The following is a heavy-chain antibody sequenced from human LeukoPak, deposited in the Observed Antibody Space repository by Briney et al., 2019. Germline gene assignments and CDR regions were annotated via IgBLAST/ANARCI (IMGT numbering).Heavy chain of an antibody. J-gene: IGHJ5*02. CDR3: ARALSYDFWSGYYTYNWFDP. D-gene: IGHD3-3*01. CDR1: GGSISSYY. Sequence: SETLSLTCTVSGGSISSYYWSWIRQPPGKGLEWIGYIYYSGSTNYNPSLKSRFTISVDTSKNQSSLNLSSVTAADTAVYYCARALSYDFWSGYYTYNWFDPWGQGTLVTVSS. CDR2: IYYSGST. V-gene: IGHV4-59*01.